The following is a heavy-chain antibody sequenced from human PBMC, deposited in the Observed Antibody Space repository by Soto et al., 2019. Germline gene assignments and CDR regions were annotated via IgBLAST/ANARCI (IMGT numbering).Heavy chain of an antibody. CDR2: ISPGGTT. V-gene: IGHV4-34*01. D-gene: IGHD3-10*01. CDR3: VTSLWFGTQPEI. Sequence: SETLSLTCAVYGGSFSDNYWTWFRQPPGKGLEWIGEISPGGTTKYIASHRSRAPNSVDTSKRHYSLNVTSVTGADTAVYYCVTSLWFGTQPEIWGERALVTVSS. J-gene: IGHJ4*02. CDR1: GGSFSDNY.